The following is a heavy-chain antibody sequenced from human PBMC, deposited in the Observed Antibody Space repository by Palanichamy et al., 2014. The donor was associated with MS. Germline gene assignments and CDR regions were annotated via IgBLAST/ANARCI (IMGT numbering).Heavy chain of an antibody. CDR2: ISWNSGSI. CDR1: GFTFDDYA. Sequence: EVQMVESGGGLVQPGRSLRLSCAASGFTFDDYAMHWVRQAPGKGLEWVSGISWNSGSIGYADSVKGRFTISRDNAKNSLYLQMNSLRAEDTAVYYCGRIFCSGSCYYDYWGQGTLVTVSS. V-gene: IGHV3-9*01. CDR3: GRIFCSGSCYYDY. D-gene: IGHD2-15*01. J-gene: IGHJ4*02.